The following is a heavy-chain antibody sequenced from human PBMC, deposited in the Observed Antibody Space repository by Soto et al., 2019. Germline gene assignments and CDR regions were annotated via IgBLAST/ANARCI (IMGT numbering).Heavy chain of an antibody. Sequence: SVKVSCKASGFTFTSSAVQWVRQARGQRLEWIGWIVVGSGSTSYAQKFQGRVTMTRDTSTSTVYMELSSLRSEDTAVYYCARDRSAFDIWGQGTMVTVSS. CDR1: GFTFTSSA. CDR3: ARDRSAFDI. CDR2: IVVGSGST. D-gene: IGHD1-26*01. V-gene: IGHV1-58*01. J-gene: IGHJ3*02.